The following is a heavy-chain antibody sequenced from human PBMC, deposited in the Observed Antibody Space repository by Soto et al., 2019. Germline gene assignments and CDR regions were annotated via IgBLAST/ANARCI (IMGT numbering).Heavy chain of an antibody. CDR3: ARGLRYCSSTSCYRHYGMDV. D-gene: IGHD2-2*01. CDR1: GYTFTSYD. V-gene: IGHV1-8*01. CDR2: MNPNSGNT. Sequence: ASVKVSCKASGYTFTSYDINWVRQATGQGLEWMGWMNPNSGNTGYAQKFQGRVPMTRNTSISTAYMELSSLRSEDTAVYSCARGLRYCSSTSCYRHYGMDVWGQGTTVTVSS. J-gene: IGHJ6*02.